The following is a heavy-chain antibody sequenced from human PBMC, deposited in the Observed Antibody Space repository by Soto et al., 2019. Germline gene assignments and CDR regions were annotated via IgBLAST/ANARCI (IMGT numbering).Heavy chain of an antibody. Sequence: PSETLSLTCTVSGGSISSGGYYWSWIRQHPGKGLEWIGYIYYSGSTYYNPSLKSRVTISVDTSKNQFSLKLSSVTAADTAVYYCARSVYDSSGYYFGYWGQGTLVTVSS. D-gene: IGHD3-22*01. V-gene: IGHV4-31*03. CDR3: ARSVYDSSGYYFGY. J-gene: IGHJ4*02. CDR1: GGSISSGGYY. CDR2: IYYSGST.